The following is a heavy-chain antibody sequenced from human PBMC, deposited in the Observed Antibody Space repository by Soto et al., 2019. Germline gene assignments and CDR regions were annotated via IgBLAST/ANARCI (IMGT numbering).Heavy chain of an antibody. Sequence: QVQLVQSGAEVKKPGASVKVSCKASGYTFTSYCISWVRQAPGQGLEWMGWISAYNGNTNYAQKLQGRVTMPTDTARSTAYMELRSLRPDDTAVYYCARTAGSSTGTAPPDPWGEGTLVTVSS. CDR2: ISAYNGNT. J-gene: IGHJ5*02. CDR1: GYTFTSYC. V-gene: IGHV1-18*01. D-gene: IGHD1-1*01. CDR3: ARTAGSSTGTAPPDP.